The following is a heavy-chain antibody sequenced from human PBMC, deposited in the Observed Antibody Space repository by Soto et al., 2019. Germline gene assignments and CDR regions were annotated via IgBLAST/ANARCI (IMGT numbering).Heavy chain of an antibody. Sequence: PSQTLSLTCAISGASVSSNTAPWNWNRQSPSRGLEWLGRTYFRPKWYNDYAVSVKSRIIINPDTSNNQFSLQLNSVTPEDTAVDFCAIGDNLGPKTGYAFDPGGQGIMVTVSS. J-gene: IGHJ5*02. CDR2: TYFRPKWYN. V-gene: IGHV6-1*01. CDR3: AIGDNLGPKTGYAFDP. CDR1: GASVSSNTAP. D-gene: IGHD5-12*01.